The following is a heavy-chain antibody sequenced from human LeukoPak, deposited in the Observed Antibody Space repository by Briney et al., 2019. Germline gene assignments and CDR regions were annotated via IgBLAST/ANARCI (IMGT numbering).Heavy chain of an antibody. D-gene: IGHD5-18*01. CDR2: MNPNSGNT. CDR1: GYTFTSYD. CDR3: ARGEDTAMGTDY. J-gene: IGHJ4*02. V-gene: IGHV1-8*01. Sequence: ALVKVSCKASGYTFTSYDINWVRQATGQGLEWMGWMNPNSGNTGYAQKFQGRVTMTRNTSISTAYMELSSLRSEDTAVYYCARGEDTAMGTDYWGQGTLVTVSS.